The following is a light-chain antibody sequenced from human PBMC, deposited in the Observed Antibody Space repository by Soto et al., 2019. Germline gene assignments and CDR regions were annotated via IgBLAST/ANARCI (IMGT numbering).Light chain of an antibody. Sequence: EIVMTQSPATLSVSPGEIATLSCRASQSVGRDLAWYQQKPGQAPRLVIYDIFTRATGVPTRISGSGSGTDFTFTISSLQPEDIATYYCQQRHNLPHTFGPGTKVDIK. V-gene: IGKV3D-15*01. CDR1: QSVGRD. CDR2: DIF. CDR3: QQRHNLPHT. J-gene: IGKJ3*01.